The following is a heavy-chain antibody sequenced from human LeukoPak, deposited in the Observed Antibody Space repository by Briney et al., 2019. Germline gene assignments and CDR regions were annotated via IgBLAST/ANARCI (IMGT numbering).Heavy chain of an antibody. J-gene: IGHJ6*02. CDR2: ISWDGGST. D-gene: IGHD7-27*01. CDR1: GFTFDDYT. CDR3: AKGKLGDWGYCYYGMDV. Sequence: GGSLRLSCAASGFTFDDYTMQWVRQAPGKGLEWVSLISWDGGSTYYADSVKGRSTISRDNSKNSLYLQMNSLRTEDTALYYCAKGKLGDWGYCYYGMDVWGQGTTVTVSS. V-gene: IGHV3-43*01.